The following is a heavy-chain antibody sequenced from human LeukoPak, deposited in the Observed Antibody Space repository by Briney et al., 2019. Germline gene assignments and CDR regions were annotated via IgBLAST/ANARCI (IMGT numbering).Heavy chain of an antibody. CDR1: GFTFDDYA. CDR2: ISWNSGSI. V-gene: IGHV3-9*03. Sequence: GGSLRLSCAASGFTFDDYAMHWVRQAPGKGLEWVSGISWNSGSIGYADSVEGRLTISRDNAKNSLYLQMNSLRAEDMALYYCAKDIYSSSSRGFDYWGQGTLVTVSS. CDR3: AKDIYSSSSRGFDY. J-gene: IGHJ4*02. D-gene: IGHD6-6*01.